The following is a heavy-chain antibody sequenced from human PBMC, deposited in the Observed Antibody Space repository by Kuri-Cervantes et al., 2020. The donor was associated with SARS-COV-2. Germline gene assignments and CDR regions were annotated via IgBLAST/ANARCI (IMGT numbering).Heavy chain of an antibody. J-gene: IGHJ5*02. V-gene: IGHV4-61*01. CDR1: GSSVSSGSYH. Sequence: SETLSLTCTVSGSSVSSGSYHWSWIRQPPGKGLEWIGYIYYNGSTNYNPSLKSRVTMSVDTSKNQFSLKLSSVTASDTAVYYCATSYYYDSSGYYGWFDPWGQGVLVTVSS. D-gene: IGHD3-22*01. CDR3: ATSYYYDSSGYYGWFDP. CDR2: IYYNGST.